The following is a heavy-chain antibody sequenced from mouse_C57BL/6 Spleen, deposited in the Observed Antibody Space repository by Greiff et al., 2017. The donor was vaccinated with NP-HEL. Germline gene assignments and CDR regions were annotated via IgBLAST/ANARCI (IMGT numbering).Heavy chain of an antibody. D-gene: IGHD1-1*01. J-gene: IGHJ2*01. CDR1: GYAFSSYW. Sequence: QVQLQQSGAELVKPGASVKISCKASGYAFSSYWMNWVKQRPGKGLEWIGQIYPGDGDTNYNGKFKGKATLTADKSSSTAYMQLSSLTSEDAAVYCCARWGGRSYLFDYWGQGTTLTVSS. V-gene: IGHV1-80*01. CDR3: ARWGGRSYLFDY. CDR2: IYPGDGDT.